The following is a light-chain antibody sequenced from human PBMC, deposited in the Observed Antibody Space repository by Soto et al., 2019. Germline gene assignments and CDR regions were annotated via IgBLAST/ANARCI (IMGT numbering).Light chain of an antibody. V-gene: IGLV2-14*01. J-gene: IGLJ2*01. Sequence: QSALTQPASVSGSPGQSITISCIGTSNDISPYNYVSWYLHHPGQAPQLLIYDVHNRPSGISARFSGSKSGNTASLTISGGEGGGGGVGDCCSYTRSGTLSFGGGTQLTVL. CDR1: SNDISPYNY. CDR2: DVH. CDR3: CSYTRSGTLS.